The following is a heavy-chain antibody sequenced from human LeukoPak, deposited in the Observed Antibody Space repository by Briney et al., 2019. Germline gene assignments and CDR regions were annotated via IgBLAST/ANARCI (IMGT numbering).Heavy chain of an antibody. CDR1: GYSFSTYA. Sequence: ASVKVSCKASGYSFSTYAMHWVRQAPGQGLEWMGWISAHNGNTNYAQKLQGRVTMTTDTSTSTAYMELRSLRSDDTAVYYCARDSGYDRNWFDPWGQGTLVTVSS. J-gene: IGHJ5*02. V-gene: IGHV1-18*01. CDR2: ISAHNGNT. CDR3: ARDSGYDRNWFDP. D-gene: IGHD5-12*01.